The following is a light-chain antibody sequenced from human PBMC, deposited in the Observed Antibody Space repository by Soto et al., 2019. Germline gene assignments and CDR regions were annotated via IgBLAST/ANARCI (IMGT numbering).Light chain of an antibody. V-gene: IGLV1-40*01. Sequence: QSVLTQPPSVPGAPGQRVTISCTGSSSNIGAGYDVHWYQQLPGTAPKLLIYGNSNRPSGVPDRFSGSKSGTSASLAITGLQAEDVADYYCQSYDSSLSAVFGTGTKVTVL. CDR2: GNS. CDR3: QSYDSSLSAV. CDR1: SSNIGAGYD. J-gene: IGLJ1*01.